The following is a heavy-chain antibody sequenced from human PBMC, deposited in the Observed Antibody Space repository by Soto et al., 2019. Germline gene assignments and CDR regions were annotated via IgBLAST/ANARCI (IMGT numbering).Heavy chain of an antibody. CDR2: ISGSGAST. J-gene: IGHJ4*02. D-gene: IGHD1-26*01. Sequence: EVQLLESGGGLVQPGGSLRLSCAASGFTFSSYAMRWVRQAPVNGLEWVSAISGSGASTYYADSVKGRFTISRDNSKNTLYLQMNSLRAEDTAVYYCARRGSGSYYDYWGQGALVTVSS. CDR3: ARRGSGSYYDY. CDR1: GFTFSSYA. V-gene: IGHV3-23*01.